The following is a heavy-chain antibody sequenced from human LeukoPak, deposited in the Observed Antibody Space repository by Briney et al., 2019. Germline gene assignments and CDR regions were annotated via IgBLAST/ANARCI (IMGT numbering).Heavy chain of an antibody. Sequence: SETLSLTCTVSGASLSSSTYHWAWIRQPPGDRPEWIATNSFSGDIYYSPSLKSRVTISVDRSMTQFSLKMTSVTAADTAVYYCASERWGRRSFFDYWGQGVLVTVSS. V-gene: IGHV4-39*07. CDR1: GASLSSSTYH. J-gene: IGHJ4*02. CDR2: NSFSGDI. D-gene: IGHD5-24*01. CDR3: ASERWGRRSFFDY.